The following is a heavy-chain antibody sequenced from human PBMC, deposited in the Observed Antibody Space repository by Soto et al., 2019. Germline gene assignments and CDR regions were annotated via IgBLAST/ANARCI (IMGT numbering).Heavy chain of an antibody. J-gene: IGHJ6*02. CDR1: GGSFSDDY. CDR2: VSHSGGT. D-gene: IGHD3-16*01. CDR3: ARERVVLVRASVRVWDEYQYYGLDV. V-gene: IGHV4-34*01. Sequence: SETLSLTCDIYGGSFSDDYWSWIRQPPGKGLEWIGKVSHSGGTSYNPSLRSRVTVSADTXXXXXXXXXXXXXXXXXXXYYCARERVVLVRASVRVWDEYQYYGLDVWGQGTTVTVSS.